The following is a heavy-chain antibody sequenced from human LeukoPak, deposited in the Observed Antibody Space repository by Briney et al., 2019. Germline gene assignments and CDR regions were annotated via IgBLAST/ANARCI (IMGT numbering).Heavy chain of an antibody. D-gene: IGHD3-3*01. CDR1: GYTFTGYY. Sequence: ASVKVSCKASGYTFTGYYMHWVRQAPGQGLEWMGWINPNSGGTNYAQKFQGRVTMTRDTSISTAYMELSRLRSDDTAVYYCARDLPSLRTEHGVDYWGQGTLVTVSS. J-gene: IGHJ4*02. V-gene: IGHV1-2*02. CDR3: ARDLPSLRTEHGVDY. CDR2: INPNSGGT.